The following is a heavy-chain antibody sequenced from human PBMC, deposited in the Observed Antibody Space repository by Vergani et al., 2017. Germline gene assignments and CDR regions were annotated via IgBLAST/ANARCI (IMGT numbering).Heavy chain of an antibody. J-gene: IGHJ4*02. D-gene: IGHD3-22*01. Sequence: DVQLVQSGAEVKKPGTTVKISCKVSGYTFTDYHMHWVRQAPGKGLEWLGLIDPTDGETIYAEKFRGRITITAHTTIDTSYMDLSSLRSEDTAVYFCATDRLMEVVKLHWGQGSLVTVSA. V-gene: IGHV1-69-2*01. CDR1: GYTFTDYH. CDR3: ATDRLMEVVKLH. CDR2: IDPTDGET.